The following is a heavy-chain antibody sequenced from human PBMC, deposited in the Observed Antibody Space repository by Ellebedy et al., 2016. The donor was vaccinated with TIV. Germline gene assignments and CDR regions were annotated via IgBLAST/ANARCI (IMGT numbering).Heavy chain of an antibody. V-gene: IGHV3-48*04. J-gene: IGHJ4*02. D-gene: IGHD5-18*01. CDR2: ISSSSNTI. Sequence: GESLKISCAASGITFSSYSMNWVRQAPGKGLEWVSYISSSSNTIYYADSVKGRFPISRDNAKNSLYLEMNSLRVWDTALYFCARDMYTGMEISDKWGQGTLVTVSS. CDR3: ARDMYTGMEISDK. CDR1: GITFSSYS.